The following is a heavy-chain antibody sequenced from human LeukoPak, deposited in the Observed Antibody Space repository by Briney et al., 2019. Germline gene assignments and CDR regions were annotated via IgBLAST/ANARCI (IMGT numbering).Heavy chain of an antibody. J-gene: IGHJ4*02. CDR3: ARGGSGWSAPDY. Sequence: PGGSLRLSCAASGFTVSSKYMSWVRQAPGKALEWVSVIYSDGSTYYADSVKGRFTISRDNSKNTLYLQMNSLRTEDTAVYYCARGGSGWSAPDYWGQGTLVTVSS. CDR1: GFTVSSKY. CDR2: IYSDGST. D-gene: IGHD6-19*01. V-gene: IGHV3-66*02.